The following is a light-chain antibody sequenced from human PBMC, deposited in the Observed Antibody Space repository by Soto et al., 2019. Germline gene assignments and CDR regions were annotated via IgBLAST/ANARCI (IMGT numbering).Light chain of an antibody. CDR1: QSVSSN. V-gene: IGKV3D-15*01. J-gene: IGKJ5*01. CDR2: GAS. CDR3: QQYNNWPPGA. Sequence: EIVMKQSTATLSVSPGERATLSCRASQSVSSNLAWYQQKPGQAPRLLIYGASTRATGIPARFSGSGSGTEFTLTISSLQSEDFAVYYCQQYNNWPPGAFGQGTRLEIK.